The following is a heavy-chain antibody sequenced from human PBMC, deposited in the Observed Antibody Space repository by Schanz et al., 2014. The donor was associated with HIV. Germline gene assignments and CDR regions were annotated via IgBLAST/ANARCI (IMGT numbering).Heavy chain of an antibody. CDR3: ASTVYPYSSSSDYYYGMDV. J-gene: IGHJ6*02. Sequence: EVQLLESGGGLAQPGGSLRLSCAASGFTFSSYAMIWVRQAPGKGLEWVSTISGSGGHTYYADSVKGRFTISRDNSKNTLFLQMNSLRAEDTDVYYCASTVYPYSSSSDYYYGMDVWGQGTTVTVSS. CDR1: GFTFSSYA. CDR2: ISGSGGHT. D-gene: IGHD6-6*01. V-gene: IGHV3-23*01.